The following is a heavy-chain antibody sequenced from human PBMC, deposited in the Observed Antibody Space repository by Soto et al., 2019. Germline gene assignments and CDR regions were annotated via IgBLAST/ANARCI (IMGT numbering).Heavy chain of an antibody. D-gene: IGHD3-10*01. CDR3: AKDSTLSSYGSGSYSFDY. V-gene: IGHV3-23*01. Sequence: GGSLRLSCAASGFPFSSYAMSWVRQAPGKGLEWVSAISGSGGSTYYADSVKGRFTISRDNSKNTLYLQMNSLRAEDTAVYYCAKDSTLSSYGSGSYSFDYWGQGTLVTVSS. CDR2: ISGSGGST. CDR1: GFPFSSYA. J-gene: IGHJ4*02.